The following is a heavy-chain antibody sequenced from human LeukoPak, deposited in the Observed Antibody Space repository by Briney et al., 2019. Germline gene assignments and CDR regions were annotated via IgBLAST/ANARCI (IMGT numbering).Heavy chain of an antibody. CDR2: ISGSGSGGST. Sequence: GGSLRLSCAASGVPLSRSAMSWVRQAPGKGLEWVSNISGSGSGGSTYYAESVKGRFSISRDNSKNTLYLQRNSLRAEDTAVYYCAKSGYNRFDYWGQGTLVTVSS. V-gene: IGHV3-23*01. CDR1: GVPLSRSA. J-gene: IGHJ4*02. D-gene: IGHD5-24*01. CDR3: AKSGYNRFDY.